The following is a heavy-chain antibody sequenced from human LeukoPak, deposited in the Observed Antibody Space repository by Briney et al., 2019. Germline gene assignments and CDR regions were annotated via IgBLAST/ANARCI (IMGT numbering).Heavy chain of an antibody. CDR3: ARHIDFWSGHTTYYYMDV. Sequence: GGSLRLSCAASGFTFSSYAMSWVRQAPGKGLEWVSAISGSGGSTYYADSVKGRFTISRDNSKNTLYLQMNSLRAEDTAVYYCARHIDFWSGHTTYYYMDVWGKGTTVTVSS. CDR2: ISGSGGST. J-gene: IGHJ6*03. D-gene: IGHD3-3*01. V-gene: IGHV3-23*01. CDR1: GFTFSSYA.